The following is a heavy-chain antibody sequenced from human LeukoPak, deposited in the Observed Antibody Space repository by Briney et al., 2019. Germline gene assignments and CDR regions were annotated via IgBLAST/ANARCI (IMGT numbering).Heavy chain of an antibody. D-gene: IGHD3-22*01. Sequence: PGGSLRLSCAASGLTVSSNCMSWVRQAPGKGLEWVSFIYSGGNTYYADSVKGRFTISRDNAKNSLYLQMNSLRAEDTAVYYCASSIVVVDDAFDIWGQGTMVTVSS. V-gene: IGHV3-53*01. CDR2: IYSGGNT. CDR1: GLTVSSNC. CDR3: ASSIVVVDDAFDI. J-gene: IGHJ3*02.